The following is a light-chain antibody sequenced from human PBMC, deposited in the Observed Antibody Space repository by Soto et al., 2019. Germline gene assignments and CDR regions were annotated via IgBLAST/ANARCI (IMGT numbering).Light chain of an antibody. CDR3: GTWDSSLSAGV. J-gene: IGLJ3*02. CDR1: SSNIENNC. CDR2: DNN. Sequence: QSVLTQPPSVSAAPGQKVTISCSGSSSNIENNCVSWYQQLPGTAPKLLIYDNNKRPSGIPDRFSGSKSGTSATLGITGLQTGDEADYYCGTWDSSLSAGVFGGGTKLTVL. V-gene: IGLV1-51*01.